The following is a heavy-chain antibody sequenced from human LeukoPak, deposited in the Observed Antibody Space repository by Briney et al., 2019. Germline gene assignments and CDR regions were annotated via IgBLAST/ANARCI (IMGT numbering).Heavy chain of an antibody. CDR2: ISSSGSAI. V-gene: IGHV3-11*01. D-gene: IGHD2-21*02. CDR3: ARVNRVTAIQELDY. CDR1: GFTFSDYY. J-gene: IGHJ4*02. Sequence: GGSLRLSCAASGFTFSDYYMTWIRQAPGKGLEWVSCISSSGSAIFYADSVKGRFTISRDNAKSSLFLQMNSLRAEDTAVYYCARVNRVTAIQELDYWGQGTLVTVSS.